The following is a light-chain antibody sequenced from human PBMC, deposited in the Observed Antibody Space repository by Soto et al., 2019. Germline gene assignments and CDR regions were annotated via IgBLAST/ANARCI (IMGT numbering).Light chain of an antibody. Sequence: DMQITQSPSTLSSSVGDRVTITCRSSQNINNLLAWYQHKPVKAPKILIYDASTLESGVPSRFSGSGSGTEFTLTISSLQPDDFATYYCQQYNLAFGQGTKVDI. J-gene: IGKJ1*01. V-gene: IGKV1-5*01. CDR2: DAS. CDR3: QQYNLA. CDR1: QNINNL.